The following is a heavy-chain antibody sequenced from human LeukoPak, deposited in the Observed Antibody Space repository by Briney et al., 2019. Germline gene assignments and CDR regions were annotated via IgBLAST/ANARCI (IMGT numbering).Heavy chain of an antibody. CDR2: IIPILGIA. V-gene: IGHV1-69*04. CDR1: GGTFSSYA. Sequence: EASVKVSCKASGGTFSSYAISWVRQAPGQGLEWMGRIIPILGIANYAQKFQGRVTITADKSTGTAYMELSSLRSEDTAVYYCAREFTNDAFDIWGQGTMVTVSS. J-gene: IGHJ3*02. D-gene: IGHD2-8*01. CDR3: AREFTNDAFDI.